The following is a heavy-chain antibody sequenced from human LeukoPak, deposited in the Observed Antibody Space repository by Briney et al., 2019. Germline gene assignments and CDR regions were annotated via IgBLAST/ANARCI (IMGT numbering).Heavy chain of an antibody. J-gene: IGHJ6*02. V-gene: IGHV3-23*01. D-gene: IGHD3-10*01. CDR1: GFTFSSYA. Sequence: GGSLRLSCAASGFTFSSYAMSWVRQAPGKGLEWVSAISGSGGSTHYADSVKGRFTISRDNSKNTLYLQMNSLRAEDTAVYYCAKHYYGSGTYYYYYYGMDVWGQGTTVTVSS. CDR3: AKHYYGSGTYYYYYYGMDV. CDR2: ISGSGGST.